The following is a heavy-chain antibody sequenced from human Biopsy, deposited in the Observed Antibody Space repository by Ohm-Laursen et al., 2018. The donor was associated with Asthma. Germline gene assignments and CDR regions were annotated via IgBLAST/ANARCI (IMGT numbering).Heavy chain of an antibody. D-gene: IGHD4-23*01. J-gene: IGHJ3*02. Sequence: SLRLSCTASGFAVSRDHMFWVRQAPGKGLEWVAVISYDGGNKFYGDSVKGRFTLSRDNSRNTLYLQMNSLRVEDTAIYYCARTHERWTSIQDDALDIWGQGTMVIVSS. V-gene: IGHV3-30*03. CDR2: ISYDGGNK. CDR1: GFAVSRDH. CDR3: ARTHERWTSIQDDALDI.